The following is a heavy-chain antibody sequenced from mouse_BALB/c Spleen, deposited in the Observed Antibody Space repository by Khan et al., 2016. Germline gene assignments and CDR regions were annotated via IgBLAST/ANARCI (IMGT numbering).Heavy chain of an antibody. CDR2: ISYDGSN. V-gene: IGHV3-6*02. CDR3: ASNREGLYFDV. CDR1: GHSITSGYY. J-gene: IGHJ1*01. Sequence: EVQLQESGPGLVKPSQSLSLTCSVTGHSITSGYYWNWIRQFPGNKLEWMGYISYDGSNNYNPSLKNRISITRDTSKNQFFLKLNSVTTEDTATXYCASNREGLYFDVWGAGTMVTVSS.